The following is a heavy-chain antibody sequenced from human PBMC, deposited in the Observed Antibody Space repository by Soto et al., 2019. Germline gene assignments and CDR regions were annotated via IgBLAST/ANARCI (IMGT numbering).Heavy chain of an antibody. V-gene: IGHV1-46*03. J-gene: IGHJ4*02. CDR2: FNPTGGRA. D-gene: IGHD2-2*01. CDR1: GYHFSRYY. CDR3: SRDRCSSTSCYPDH. Sequence: ASVKVSCKTSGYHFSRYYVHWVRQAPGKGLEWMGVFNPTGGRATYAQNFQGRVTMTSDTATATVYLEVTGLKSEDTAVYSCSRDRCSSTSCYPDHWGQGTLVTVSS.